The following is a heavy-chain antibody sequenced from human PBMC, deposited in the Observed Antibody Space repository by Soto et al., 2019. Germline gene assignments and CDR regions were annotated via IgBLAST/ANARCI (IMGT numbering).Heavy chain of an antibody. CDR1: GFTFSSYS. CDR2: ISSSSSTI. J-gene: IGHJ6*02. D-gene: IGHD3-3*01. CDR3: ARDLLTIFGVVITHYGMDV. V-gene: IGHV3-48*02. Sequence: GALRLSCAASGFTFSSYSMNWVRQAPGKGLEWVSYISSSSSTIYYADSVKGRFTISRDNAKNSLYLQMNSLRDEDTAVYYCARDLLTIFGVVITHYGMDVWGQGTTVTVSS.